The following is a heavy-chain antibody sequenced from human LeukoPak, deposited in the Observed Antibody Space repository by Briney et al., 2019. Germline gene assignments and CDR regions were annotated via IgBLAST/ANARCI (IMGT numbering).Heavy chain of an antibody. CDR1: GGTFSSYA. J-gene: IGHJ4*02. CDR3: ARSGITIFGVVIMDGRYYFDY. CDR2: IIPIFGTA. Sequence: SVKVSCKASGGTFSSYAISWVRQAPGQGLEWIGGIIPIFGTANYAQKFQGRVTITTDESTSTAYMELSSLRSEDTAVYYCARSGITIFGVVIMDGRYYFDYWGQGTLVTVSS. V-gene: IGHV1-69*05. D-gene: IGHD3-3*01.